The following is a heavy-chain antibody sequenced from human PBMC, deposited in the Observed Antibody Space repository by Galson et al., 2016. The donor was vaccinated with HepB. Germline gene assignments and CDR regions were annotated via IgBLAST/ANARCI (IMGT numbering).Heavy chain of an antibody. D-gene: IGHD3-3*01. Sequence: SLRLSCAASGFTYSNFAMSWVRQAPGKGLEWVSGISDSGSSTFHADSVKGRFTVSRDNSKNTLYLQMNSLRAEDTAVYYCAKVPGIFGVVISWADYWGQGTLVTVSS. CDR1: GFTYSNFA. V-gene: IGHV3-23*01. CDR3: AKVPGIFGVVISWADY. J-gene: IGHJ4*02. CDR2: ISDSGSST.